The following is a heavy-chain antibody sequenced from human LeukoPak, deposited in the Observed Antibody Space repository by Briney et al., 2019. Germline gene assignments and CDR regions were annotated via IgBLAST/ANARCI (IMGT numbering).Heavy chain of an antibody. Sequence: TGGSLRLSCAGSGFALKSYSLTWVRQAPGKGLEWVSSMSSTSAYIHYADSVKGRFTISRDNVDNVVYLEMNSLGAEDTATYYCARVAVSGPTGWFDSWGQGTLVIVSS. CDR3: ARVAVSGPTGWFDS. CDR1: GFALKSYS. CDR2: MSSTSAYI. D-gene: IGHD2-8*02. J-gene: IGHJ5*01. V-gene: IGHV3-21*01.